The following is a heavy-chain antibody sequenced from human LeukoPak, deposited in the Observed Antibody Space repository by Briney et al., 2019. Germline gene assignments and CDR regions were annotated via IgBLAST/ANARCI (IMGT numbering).Heavy chain of an antibody. CDR3: ARLSGYSYAYLGGFFDS. D-gene: IGHD5-18*01. Sequence: SETLSLTCTVSGYSISSGYYWGWIRQPPGKGLEWIGSIYHSGSTYYNPSLKSRVTISVDTSKNQFSLKMSSLTAADTAVYYCARLSGYSYAYLGGFFDSWGQGTLVTVSS. V-gene: IGHV4-38-2*02. CDR2: IYHSGST. J-gene: IGHJ4*02. CDR1: GYSISSGYY.